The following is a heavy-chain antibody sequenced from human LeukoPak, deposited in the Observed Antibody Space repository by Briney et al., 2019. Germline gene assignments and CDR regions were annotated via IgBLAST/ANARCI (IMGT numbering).Heavy chain of an antibody. CDR2: ISGSGGST. V-gene: IGHV3-23*01. D-gene: IGHD3-10*01. CDR3: AKGGGITMVRGVIDY. CDR1: GFTFSSYG. J-gene: IGHJ4*02. Sequence: GGTLGLSCAASGFTFSSYGMSWVRQAPGKGLEWVSAISGSGGSTYYADSVKGRFTISRDNSKNTLYLQMNSLRAEDTAVYYCAKGGGITMVRGVIDYWGQGTLVTVSS.